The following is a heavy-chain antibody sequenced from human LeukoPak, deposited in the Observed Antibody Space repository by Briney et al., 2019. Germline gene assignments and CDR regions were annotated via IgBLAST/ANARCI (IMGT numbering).Heavy chain of an antibody. CDR3: AKNLRFGWQLLPSYFDS. CDR1: GFTFTNYA. D-gene: IGHD1-26*01. CDR2: ISHSGTYT. V-gene: IGHV3-23*01. Sequence: PGGSLRLSCAASGFTFTNYAMNWVRLAPGKGLEWVSAISHSGTYTYYADSVKGRFTISRDNSKNTLYLQMNSLRAEDTAVYYFAKNLRFGWQLLPSYFDSWGQGTLVTVSS. J-gene: IGHJ4*02.